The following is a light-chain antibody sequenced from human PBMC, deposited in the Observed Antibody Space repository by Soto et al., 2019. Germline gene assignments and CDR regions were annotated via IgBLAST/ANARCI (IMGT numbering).Light chain of an antibody. CDR1: QSLLDSDDGNTY. J-gene: IGKJ2*01. CDR3: MQRIEFPYT. Sequence: DIVMTQTPLSLPVTPGEPASISCRSSQSLLDSDDGNTYLDWYLQKPGQSPRLLIYTLSDRASGVPDRFSGSGSGTDFTLRISRVEAEDVGSYYCMQRIEFPYTFGQGTKLEIK. CDR2: TLS. V-gene: IGKV2-40*01.